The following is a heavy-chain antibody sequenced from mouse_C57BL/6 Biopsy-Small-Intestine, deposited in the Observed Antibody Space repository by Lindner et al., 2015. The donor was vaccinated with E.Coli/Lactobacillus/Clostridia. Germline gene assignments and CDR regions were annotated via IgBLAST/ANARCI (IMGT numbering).Heavy chain of an antibody. D-gene: IGHD2-10*01. V-gene: IGHV1-42*01. CDR2: INPSTGGT. Sequence: VQLQESGPELVKPGASVKISCKASGYSFTGYYMNWVKQSPEKSLEWIGEINPSTGGTTYNQKFRAKATLTVDKSSSTAYMQLRSPTSGDSAVYYCARSYYDNLDYWGQGTTLTVSS. CDR3: ARSYYDNLDY. J-gene: IGHJ2*01. CDR1: GYSFTGYY.